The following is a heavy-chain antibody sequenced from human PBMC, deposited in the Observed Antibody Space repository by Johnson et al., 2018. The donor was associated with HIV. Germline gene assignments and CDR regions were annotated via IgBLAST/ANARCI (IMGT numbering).Heavy chain of an antibody. Sequence: QVQLVESGGGVVQPGRSLRLSCAASGFTFSSYAMHWVRQAPGKGLEWVAVISYDGSNKYYADSVKGRFTISRDNSKNTLYLQMNSLRGEDTAVYYCARAGGGYPRGGLAFDIWGQGTMVTVSS. V-gene: IGHV3-30-3*01. CDR1: GFTFSSYA. CDR2: ISYDGSNK. D-gene: IGHD3-22*01. J-gene: IGHJ3*02. CDR3: ARAGGGYPRGGLAFDI.